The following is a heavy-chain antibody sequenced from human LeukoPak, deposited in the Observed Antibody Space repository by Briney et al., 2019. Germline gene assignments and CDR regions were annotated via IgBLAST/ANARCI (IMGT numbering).Heavy chain of an antibody. J-gene: IGHJ4*02. Sequence: SVTVSCKASGGTFSSYAISWVRQAPGQGLEWMGGIIPIFGTANYAQKFQGRVTITADESTSTAYMELSSLRSEDTAVYYCARVTYSSSQVDYWGQGTLVTVSS. D-gene: IGHD6-6*01. V-gene: IGHV1-69*13. CDR2: IIPIFGTA. CDR3: ARVTYSSSQVDY. CDR1: GGTFSSYA.